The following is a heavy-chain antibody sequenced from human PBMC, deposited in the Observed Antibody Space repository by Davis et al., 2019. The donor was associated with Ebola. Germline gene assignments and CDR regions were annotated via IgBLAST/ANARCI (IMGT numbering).Heavy chain of an antibody. CDR3: ARDEGLRFFKGHYYYYMDV. CDR2: FDPEDGET. V-gene: IGHV1-24*01. J-gene: IGHJ6*03. Sequence: ASVKVSCKVSGYTLTELSRHWVRQAPGKGLEWMGGFDPEDGETIYAQKFQGRVTMTEDTSTDTAYMELSSLRSEDTAVYYCARDEGLRFFKGHYYYYMDVWGKGTTVTVSS. CDR1: GYTLTELS. D-gene: IGHD3-3*01.